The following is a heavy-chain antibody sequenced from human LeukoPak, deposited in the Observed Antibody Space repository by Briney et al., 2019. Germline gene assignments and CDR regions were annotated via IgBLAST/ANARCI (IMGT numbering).Heavy chain of an antibody. CDR3: ARSHRSSGYYGDAFDI. CDR1: GFTFSSYS. Sequence: GGSLGLSCAASGFTFSSYSMNWVRQAPGKGLEWVSYISSSSTIYYADSVKGRFTISRDNAKNSLYLQMNSLRAEDTAVYYCARSHRSSGYYGDAFDIWGQGTMVTVSS. V-gene: IGHV3-48*01. D-gene: IGHD3-22*01. J-gene: IGHJ3*02. CDR2: ISSSSTI.